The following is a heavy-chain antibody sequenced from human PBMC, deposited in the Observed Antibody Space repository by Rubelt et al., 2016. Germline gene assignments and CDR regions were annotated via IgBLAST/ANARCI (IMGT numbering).Heavy chain of an antibody. Sequence: EVQLVESGGGLVQPGGSLRLSCAASGFTFSSYWMSWVRQAPGKGLEWVSGISGWGGDAYYADSVKGRFTIPRDNSKNTRYLQMNSLRAEDTAVDFCAKDSRYSGSYWDFDYWGLGTLVTVSS. CDR3: AKDSRYSGSYWDFDY. CDR1: GFTFSSYW. CDR2: ISGWGGDA. J-gene: IGHJ4*02. V-gene: IGHV3-23*04. D-gene: IGHD1-26*01.